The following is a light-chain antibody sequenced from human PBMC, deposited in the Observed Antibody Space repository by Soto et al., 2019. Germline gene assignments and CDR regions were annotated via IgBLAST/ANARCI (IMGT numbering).Light chain of an antibody. CDR1: QSVSGY. V-gene: IGKV3-11*01. CDR2: DAS. Sequence: EIVLTQSPATLSLSPGERATLSCRASQSVSGYLTWYQQKPGQAPRRLIYDASNRATGIPARFSGSGSGTDFTLTISSLAPGDFAVYYCQQRSNWPFTFGPGTTVDVK. CDR3: QQRSNWPFT. J-gene: IGKJ3*01.